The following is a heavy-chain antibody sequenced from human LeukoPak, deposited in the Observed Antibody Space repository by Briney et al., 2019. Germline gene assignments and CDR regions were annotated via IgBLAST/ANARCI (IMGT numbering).Heavy chain of an antibody. V-gene: IGHV5-51*01. CDR3: GRGFSGYGTDNWLDP. CDR2: IYPGDSDT. Sequence: GESLKISCKGSGYTFTRYWIGWVRQMPGKGLEWMGIIYPGDSDTRYYPSFQGQVTISADKSISTAYLQWSSLGASDTAMYYCGRGFSGYGTDNWLDPWGQGTLVTVSS. D-gene: IGHD5-12*01. J-gene: IGHJ5*02. CDR1: GYTFTRYW.